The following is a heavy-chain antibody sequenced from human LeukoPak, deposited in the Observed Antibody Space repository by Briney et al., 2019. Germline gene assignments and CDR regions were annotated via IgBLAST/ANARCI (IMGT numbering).Heavy chain of an antibody. CDR1: GDSISSYY. V-gene: IGHV4-59*08. CDR3: ARQDIVVVGSFDP. Sequence: PSETLYLTCTVSGDSISSYYWSWIRQPPGKGLEWIGYIHYSGSTNYNPSLKSRVSISVDTSKNQFSLKLSSVTAADTAVYYCARQDIVVVGSFDPWGQGTLVTVSP. J-gene: IGHJ5*02. D-gene: IGHD2-15*01. CDR2: IHYSGST.